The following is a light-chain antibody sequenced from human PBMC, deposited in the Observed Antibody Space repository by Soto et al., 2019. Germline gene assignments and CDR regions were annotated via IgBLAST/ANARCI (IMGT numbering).Light chain of an antibody. CDR1: QSIRSH. J-gene: IGKJ2*01. CDR2: AAS. Sequence: SQMVESRTSLSVSVEDSVSITCRASQSIRSHLNWYQQKPGKAPKLLIYAASSLQSGVPSRFSGSGSGTEFTLTTSSLQPDDSATYCCQQYNTYSNTFGQGTNLVIK. V-gene: IGKV1-17*01. CDR3: QQYNTYSNT.